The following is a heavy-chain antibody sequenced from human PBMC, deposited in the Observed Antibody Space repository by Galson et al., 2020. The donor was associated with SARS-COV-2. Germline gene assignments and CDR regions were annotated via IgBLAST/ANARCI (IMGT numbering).Heavy chain of an antibody. Sequence: GGSLSLSCEVSGFTFKDFWISWFRQAPGKGLEGLANIRGDGSETNYVDSVKGRFSISRDNTVNSLYLQMNNLRVEDTAVYYCSREGWQGGYWGQGTRVTVSS. D-gene: IGHD6-19*01. CDR1: GFTFKDFW. CDR2: IRGDGSET. CDR3: SREGWQGGY. J-gene: IGHJ4*02. V-gene: IGHV3-7*01.